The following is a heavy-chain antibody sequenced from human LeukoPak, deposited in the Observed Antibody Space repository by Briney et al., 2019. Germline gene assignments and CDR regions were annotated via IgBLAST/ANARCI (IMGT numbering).Heavy chain of an antibody. CDR3: AREIPTSGYYGY. D-gene: IGHD3-22*01. V-gene: IGHV1-69*04. Sequence: SVKVSCKASGYTFTSYYMHWVRQAPGRGLEWMGRIIPILGIANYAQKFQGRVTITADKSTSTAYMELSSLRSEDTAVYYCAREIPTSGYYGYWGQGTLVTVSS. CDR1: GYTFTSYY. J-gene: IGHJ4*02. CDR2: IIPILGIA.